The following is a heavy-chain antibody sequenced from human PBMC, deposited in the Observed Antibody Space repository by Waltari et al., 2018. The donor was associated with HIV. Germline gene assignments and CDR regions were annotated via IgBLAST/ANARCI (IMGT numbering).Heavy chain of an antibody. Sequence: QVQLVQSGAEVKKPGASVKVSCKASGYTFTGYYMHWVRQAPGQRLEWMGWINPNSGGTNYAQKFQGRVTMTRDTSISTAYMELSRLRSDDTAVYYCASIYYDSSGYQGYFDYWGQGTLVTVSS. CDR2: INPNSGGT. J-gene: IGHJ4*02. CDR1: GYTFTGYY. D-gene: IGHD3-22*01. CDR3: ASIYYDSSGYQGYFDY. V-gene: IGHV1-2*02.